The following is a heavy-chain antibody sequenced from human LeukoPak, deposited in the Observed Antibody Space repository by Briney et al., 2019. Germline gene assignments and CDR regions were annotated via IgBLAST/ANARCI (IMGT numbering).Heavy chain of an antibody. CDR3: ARDAGSRTSCFRDS. Sequence: PGGSLRLSCAAFGFIFSTYTMNWVRRAPGKGRELVSSITRGSTYISYADSLKGSFTVSGANARNTLYLQINSLRAEDTAVYYCARDAGSRTSCFRDSWGQGTLVTVSS. V-gene: IGHV3-21*01. CDR2: ITRGSTYI. CDR1: GFIFSTYT. J-gene: IGHJ4*02. D-gene: IGHD2-2*01.